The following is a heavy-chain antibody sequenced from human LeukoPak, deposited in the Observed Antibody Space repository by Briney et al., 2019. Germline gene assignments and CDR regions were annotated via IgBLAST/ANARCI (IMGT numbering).Heavy chain of an antibody. V-gene: IGHV4-59*01. CDR2: IYYSGST. CDR1: GGSISSYY. Sequence: PSETLSLTCTVPGGSISSYYWSWIRQPPGKGLEWIGYIYYSGSTNYNPSLKSRVTISVDTSKNQFSLKLSSVTAADTAVYYCARVKGDYGDYGTNWFDPWGQGTLVTVSS. CDR3: ARVKGDYGDYGTNWFDP. D-gene: IGHD4-17*01. J-gene: IGHJ5*02.